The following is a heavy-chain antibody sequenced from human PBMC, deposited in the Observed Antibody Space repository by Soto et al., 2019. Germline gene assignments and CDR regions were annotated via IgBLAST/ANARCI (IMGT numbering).Heavy chain of an antibody. CDR2: IQYDGTNK. CDR1: GFTFSSHG. J-gene: IGHJ4*02. Sequence: QVQLVESGGGVVQPGRSLRVSCVTSGFTFSSHGMHWVRQAPGKGLEWVAGIQYDGTNKYYADSVKGRFTISRDNSKNTLTLQMTSLRAEDTAVYYCARDKGKVHFDYWGQGTLVTASS. V-gene: IGHV3-33*01. D-gene: IGHD3-10*01. CDR3: ARDKGKVHFDY.